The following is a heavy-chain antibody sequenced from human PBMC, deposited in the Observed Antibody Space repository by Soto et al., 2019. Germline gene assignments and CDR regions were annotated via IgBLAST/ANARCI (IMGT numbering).Heavy chain of an antibody. V-gene: IGHV3-30-3*01. CDR3: ARDPLWGTAMVLWYFDL. D-gene: IGHD5-18*01. Sequence: QVQLVESGGGVVQPGRSLRLSCAASGFTFNNYAMHWVRQAPGKGLEWVALISYDGSNKYYADSVQGRFTIARDNSKNKLYLHMYSLRAEATAVYYCARDPLWGTAMVLWYFDLWGRGPLVTFSS. CDR1: GFTFNNYA. J-gene: IGHJ2*01. CDR2: ISYDGSNK.